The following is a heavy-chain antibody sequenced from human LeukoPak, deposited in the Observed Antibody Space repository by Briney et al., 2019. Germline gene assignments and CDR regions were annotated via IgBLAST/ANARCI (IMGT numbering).Heavy chain of an antibody. J-gene: IGHJ4*02. CDR3: ARDSYYYDSSGYYPLDY. Sequence: ASVKVSCKASGYTFTGYYMHWVRQAPGQGLEWMGWINPNSGGTNYAQKFQGRITMTRDTSISTAYMELSRLRSDDTAVYYCARDSYYYDSSGYYPLDYWGQGTLVTVSS. CDR1: GYTFTGYY. V-gene: IGHV1-2*02. D-gene: IGHD3-22*01. CDR2: INPNSGGT.